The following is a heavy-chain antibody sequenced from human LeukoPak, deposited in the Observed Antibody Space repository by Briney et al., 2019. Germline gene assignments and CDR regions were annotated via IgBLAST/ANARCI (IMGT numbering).Heavy chain of an antibody. CDR1: GITFSSYS. CDR2: ISSFSGTI. V-gene: IGHV3-48*01. J-gene: IGHJ4*02. Sequence: GGSLRLSCVASGITFSSYSMNWVRQAPGKGLEWVSYISSFSGTINYADSVKGRFTISRDDAKNSLYLQMNSLRAEDTAVYYCARDQGGLGYWGQGTLVTVSS. CDR3: ARDQGGLGY. D-gene: IGHD3-16*01.